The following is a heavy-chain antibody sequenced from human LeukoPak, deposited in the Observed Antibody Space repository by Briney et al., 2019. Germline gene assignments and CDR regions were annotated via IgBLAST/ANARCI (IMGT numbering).Heavy chain of an antibody. V-gene: IGHV4-34*01. CDR1: GGSFSGYY. Sequence: SETLSLTCAVYGGSFSGYYWSWIRQPPGKGLEWIGEINRSGSTNYNPSLKSRVTISVDTSKNQFSLKLSSVTAADTAVYYCARGTRGYSYGNYYYYMDVWGKGTTVTVSS. CDR3: ARGTRGYSYGNYYYYMDV. J-gene: IGHJ6*03. D-gene: IGHD5-18*01. CDR2: INRSGST.